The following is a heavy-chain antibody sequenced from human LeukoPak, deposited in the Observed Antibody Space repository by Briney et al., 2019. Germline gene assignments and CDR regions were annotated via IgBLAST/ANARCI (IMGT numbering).Heavy chain of an antibody. J-gene: IGHJ5*02. CDR2: INHSGST. CDR1: GGSFSGYY. D-gene: IGHD6-6*01. V-gene: IGHV4-34*01. CDR3: ARDLFSSGWDYDP. Sequence: SETLYLTCAVYGGSFSGYYWSWIRQPPGKGLEWIGEINHSGSTNHNPSLKSRVTISVDTSKNQFSLKLSSVTAADTAVYYCARDLFSSGWDYDPWGQGTLVTVSS.